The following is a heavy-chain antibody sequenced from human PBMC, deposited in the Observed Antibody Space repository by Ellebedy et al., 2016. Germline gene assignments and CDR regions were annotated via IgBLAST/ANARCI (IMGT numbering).Heavy chain of an antibody. CDR3: TRPVEYSSSRSDY. J-gene: IGHJ4*02. Sequence: GGSLRLSXAASGFTFSGSAMHWVRQASGKGLEWVGRIRSKANSYATAYAASVKGRFTISRDDSKNTAYLQMNSLKTEDTAVYYCTRPVEYSSSRSDYWGQGTLVTVSS. CDR2: IRSKANSYAT. V-gene: IGHV3-73*01. CDR1: GFTFSGSA. D-gene: IGHD6-6*01.